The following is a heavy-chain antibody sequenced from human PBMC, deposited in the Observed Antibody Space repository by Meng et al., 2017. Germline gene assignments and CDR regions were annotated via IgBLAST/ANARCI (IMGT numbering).Heavy chain of an antibody. CDR3: ARSLGDRAVDI. Sequence: GESLKISCAASGFIFSSYWMSWVRQAPGKGLEWVANIKQDGREKYYVDSVKGRFTISRDNAKNSLYLQMNSLRAEDTAVYYCARSLGDRAVDIWGQGTMVTVSS. D-gene: IGHD2-21*01. CDR1: GFIFSSYW. V-gene: IGHV3-7*01. J-gene: IGHJ3*02. CDR2: IKQDGREK.